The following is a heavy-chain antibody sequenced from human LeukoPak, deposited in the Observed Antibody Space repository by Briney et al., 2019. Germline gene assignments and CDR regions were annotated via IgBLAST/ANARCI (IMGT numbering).Heavy chain of an antibody. CDR1: GFTFSSYW. CDR3: ARVFNFWSGYYRDS. D-gene: IGHD3-3*01. Sequence: GGSLRLSCAASGFTFSSYWMSWVRQAPGKGLEWVANIKQDGSVKYYVDSVKGRFTTSRDNVKNSLYLQMNSLRAEDTAVYYCARVFNFWSGYYRDSWGQGTLVTVSS. J-gene: IGHJ4*02. CDR2: IKQDGSVK. V-gene: IGHV3-7*04.